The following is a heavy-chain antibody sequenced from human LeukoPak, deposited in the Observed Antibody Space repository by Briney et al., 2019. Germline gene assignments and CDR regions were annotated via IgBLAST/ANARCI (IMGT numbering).Heavy chain of an antibody. V-gene: IGHV4-61*02. CDR3: ARDGYYYDSSGYLYWYFDL. Sequence: SQTLSLTCTVSGGSVSSGSYYWTWIRQPAGKGLEWIGRIYTSGSTNYNPSLKSRVTISVDTSKNQFSLKLSSVTAADTAVYYCARDGYYYDSSGYLYWYFDLWGRGTLVTVSS. D-gene: IGHD3-22*01. CDR1: GGSVSSGSYY. J-gene: IGHJ2*01. CDR2: IYTSGST.